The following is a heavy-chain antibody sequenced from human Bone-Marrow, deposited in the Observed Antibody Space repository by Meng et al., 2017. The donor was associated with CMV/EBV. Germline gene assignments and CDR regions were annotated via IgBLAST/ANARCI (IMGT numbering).Heavy chain of an antibody. D-gene: IGHD6-13*01. V-gene: IGHV4-61*01. Sequence: GSLRLSCTVSGGSINSGSYYWSWIRQPPGKGLEWIGYIFYSGSTNYNPSLKSRVTISVDTSTNQFSLKLNSVTAADTAVYYCALRFIASNTWYEADYWGQGALVTVSS. CDR1: GGSINSGSYY. CDR2: IFYSGST. CDR3: ALRFIASNTWYEADY. J-gene: IGHJ4*02.